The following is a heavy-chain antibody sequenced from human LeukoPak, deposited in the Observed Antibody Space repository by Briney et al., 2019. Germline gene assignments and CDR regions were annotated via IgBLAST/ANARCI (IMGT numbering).Heavy chain of an antibody. CDR3: ATQVAGGPLNY. Sequence: LGTPFPTRAFSGGSISSTTYYLAWIRHPPRKGLEWIGSIYYTGRTHYIPSLKSRVTISLDTSKNQFSLNLSSVTAADTAVYYCATQVAGGPLNYWGQGTLVTVSS. V-gene: IGHV4-39*01. J-gene: IGHJ4*02. CDR2: IYYTGRT. CDR1: GGSISSTTYY. D-gene: IGHD6-19*01.